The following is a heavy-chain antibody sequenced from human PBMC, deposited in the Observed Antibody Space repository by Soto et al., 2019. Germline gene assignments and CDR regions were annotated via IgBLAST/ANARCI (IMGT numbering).Heavy chain of an antibody. CDR1: GYAFTTNG. J-gene: IGHJ6*02. CDR2: ISAYNGNT. V-gene: IGHV1-18*01. CDR3: ARDQGRNWKPTKEQYYYYYGMDV. D-gene: IGHD1-1*01. Sequence: GASVKVSCKASGYAFTTNGITWVRQAPGQGLEWMGWISAYNGNTNYAQKLQGRVTMTTDTSTSTAYMELRSLRSDDTAVYYCARDQGRNWKPTKEQYYYYYGMDVWGQGTTVTVSS.